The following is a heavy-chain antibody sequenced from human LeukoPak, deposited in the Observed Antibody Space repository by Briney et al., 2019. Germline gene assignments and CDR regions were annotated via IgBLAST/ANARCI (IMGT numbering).Heavy chain of an antibody. D-gene: IGHD1-26*01. CDR3: ASSGSYRFDY. CDR2: ITASGTAM. Sequence: GGSLRLSCVASGFTFSSYSMNWVRQAPGKGLEWVSHITASGTAMFYADSVKGRFTISRDNAKNSLYLQMNSLRDEDTAVYYCASSGSYRFDYWGQGTLVTVSS. CDR1: GFTFSSYS. J-gene: IGHJ4*02. V-gene: IGHV3-48*02.